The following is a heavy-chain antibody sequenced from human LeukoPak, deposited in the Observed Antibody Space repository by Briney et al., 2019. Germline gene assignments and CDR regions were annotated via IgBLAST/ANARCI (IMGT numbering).Heavy chain of an antibody. J-gene: IGHJ6*02. Sequence: GRSLRLSCVASRFTFDDFAMHWVRQAPGKGLEWVSGISWNSGSKGYADSVKGRFTISRDNAENSLSLQMNSLRPEDTALYYCAKDRTRGFYYYYGMDVWGQGTTVTVSS. V-gene: IGHV3-9*01. CDR1: RFTFDDFA. CDR2: ISWNSGSK. CDR3: AKDRTRGFYYYYGMDV.